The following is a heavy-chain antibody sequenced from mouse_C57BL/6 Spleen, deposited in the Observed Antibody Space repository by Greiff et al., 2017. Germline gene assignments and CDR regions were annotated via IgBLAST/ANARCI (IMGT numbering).Heavy chain of an antibody. Sequence: DVKLVESGEGLVKPGGSLKLSCAASGYTFSSYAMSWVRQTPEKRLEWVAYISSGGDYIYYADTVKGRFTISRDNARNTLYLQMSSLKSEDTAMYYCTSPYYSNYEDYAMDYWGQGTSVTVSS. CDR3: TSPYYSNYEDYAMDY. CDR2: ISSGGDYI. D-gene: IGHD2-5*01. J-gene: IGHJ4*01. V-gene: IGHV5-9-1*02. CDR1: GYTFSSYA.